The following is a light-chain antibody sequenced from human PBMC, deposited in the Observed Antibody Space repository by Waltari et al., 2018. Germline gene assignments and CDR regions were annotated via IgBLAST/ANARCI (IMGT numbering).Light chain of an antibody. CDR2: GNS. CDR3: QSYDSSLGGSV. CDR1: SSNIGAGYD. V-gene: IGLV1-40*01. J-gene: IGLJ2*01. Sequence: QSVLTQPPSVSGAPGQRVTISCTGSSSNIGAGYDVNRYQQLPGEAPKLLIYGNSNRPSGVPDRISGSKSGTSASLAITGLQAEDETDYYCQSYDSSLGGSVFGGGTKLTVL.